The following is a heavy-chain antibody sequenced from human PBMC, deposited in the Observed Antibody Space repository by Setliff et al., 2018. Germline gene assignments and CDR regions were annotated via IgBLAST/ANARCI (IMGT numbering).Heavy chain of an antibody. V-gene: IGHV4-39*01. CDR2: IYYSGGT. CDR1: GGSISSSSYY. D-gene: IGHD3-22*01. Sequence: SETLSLTCTVSGGSISSSSYYWGWIRQPPGKGLEWIGSIYYSGGTYYNPSLKSRVTISVDTSKNQFSLKLSSVTAADTAVYYCARYNYYDSSGYFLTFDYWGREPWSPSPQ. CDR3: ARYNYYDSSGYFLTFDY. J-gene: IGHJ4*02.